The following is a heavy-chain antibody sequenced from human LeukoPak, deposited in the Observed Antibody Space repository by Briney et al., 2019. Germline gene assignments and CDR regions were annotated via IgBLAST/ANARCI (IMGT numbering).Heavy chain of an antibody. V-gene: IGHV4-59*01. J-gene: IGHJ4*02. CDR3: ARAGRGLRSLDY. Sequence: SETLSLTCTVSGGSISSYYWSWIRQPPGKGLEWIGYIYYSGSTNYNPSLKSRVTISVDTSKNQFSLKLSSVTAADTAVYYCARAGRGLRSLDYWGQGTLVTVSS. D-gene: IGHD4-17*01. CDR1: GGSISSYY. CDR2: IYYSGST.